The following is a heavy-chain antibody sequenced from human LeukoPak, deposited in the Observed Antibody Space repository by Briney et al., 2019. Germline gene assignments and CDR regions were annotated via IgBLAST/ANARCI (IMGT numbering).Heavy chain of an antibody. CDR1: GGSISSSNW. CDR3: ARIHVGSKNWFDP. CDR2: IYHSGST. D-gene: IGHD1-26*01. Sequence: SGTLSLTCAVSGGSISSSNWWSWVRQPPGKGLEWIGEIYHSGSTNYNPSLKSRVTISVDKSKNQFSLKLSSVTAADTAVYYCARIHVGSKNWFDPWGQGTLVTVSS. J-gene: IGHJ5*02. V-gene: IGHV4-4*02.